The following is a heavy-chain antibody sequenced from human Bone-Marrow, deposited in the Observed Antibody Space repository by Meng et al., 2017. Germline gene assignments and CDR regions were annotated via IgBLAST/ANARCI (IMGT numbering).Heavy chain of an antibody. V-gene: IGHV4-31*01. CDR1: GGSISSGGYY. CDR2: IYYSGTT. J-gene: IGHJ5*02. D-gene: IGHD3-16*01. CDR3: ARDIRQGGNIWFDP. Sequence: QLQGSGPGPVNPSPTLSLTCTVSGGSISSGGYYWSWIRQHPGKGLEWIGYIYYSGTTYYNPSLSSLVTISVDTSKNQFSLNLSSVTAADTAVYYCARDIRQGGNIWFDPWGQGTLVTVSS.